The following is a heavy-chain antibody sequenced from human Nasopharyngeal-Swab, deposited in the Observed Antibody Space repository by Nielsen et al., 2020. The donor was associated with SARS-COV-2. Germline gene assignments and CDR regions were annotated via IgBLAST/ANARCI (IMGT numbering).Heavy chain of an antibody. CDR3: ARERGGPRDDSSGYLYYFDY. V-gene: IGHV4-31*02. Sequence: WIRQPPGKGLEWIGYIYYSGSTYSNPSLKSRVTISVDTSKNQFSLKLSSVTAADTAVYYCARERGGPRDDSSGYLYYFDYWGQGTLVTVSS. CDR2: IYYSGST. J-gene: IGHJ4*02. D-gene: IGHD3-22*01.